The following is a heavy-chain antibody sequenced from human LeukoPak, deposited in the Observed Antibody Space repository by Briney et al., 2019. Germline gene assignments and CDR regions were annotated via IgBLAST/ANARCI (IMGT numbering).Heavy chain of an antibody. J-gene: IGHJ6*03. CDR3: ARAWGSPDYYYYYMDV. V-gene: IGHV1-18*01. Sequence: GASVKVSCKASGYTFTSYGISWVRQAPGQGLEWMGWISAYNGNTNYAQMLQGRVTMTTDTSTSTAYMELRSLRSDDTAVYYCARAWGSPDYYYYYMDVWGKGTTVTVSS. CDR1: GYTFTSYG. CDR2: ISAYNGNT. D-gene: IGHD3-16*01.